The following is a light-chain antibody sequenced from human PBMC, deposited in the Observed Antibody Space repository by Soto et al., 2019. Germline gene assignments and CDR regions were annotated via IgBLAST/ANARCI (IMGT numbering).Light chain of an antibody. CDR2: KDS. V-gene: IGLV3-25*03. Sequence: SYELTQPPSVSVSPGQTARITCSGDALPKQYAYWYQQKPGQAPVLMIYKDSERPSGIPERFSGSSSGTTVTLTISGVQAEDKADYYCQSADSSGTYTVFGGGTKLTVL. CDR3: QSADSSGTYTV. CDR1: ALPKQY. J-gene: IGLJ2*01.